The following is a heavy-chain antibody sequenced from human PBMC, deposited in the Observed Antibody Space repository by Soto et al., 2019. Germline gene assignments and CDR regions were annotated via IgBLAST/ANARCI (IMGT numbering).Heavy chain of an antibody. CDR2: ISYDGSNK. CDR1: GLTFSSCV. V-gene: IGHV3-30*18. J-gene: IGHJ3*01. CDR3: AKDAYEQLASAA. Sequence: LSCSASGLTFSSCVMPWVRQAPGKGLEWVAVISYDGSNKYYADSVKGRFTISRDNSKNTLYLQMNSLRAEDTAVYYCAKDAYEQLASAAGGQGTMVPV. D-gene: IGHD6-6*01.